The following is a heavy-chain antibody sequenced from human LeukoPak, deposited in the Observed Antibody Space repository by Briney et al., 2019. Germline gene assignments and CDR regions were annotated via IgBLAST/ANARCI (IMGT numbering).Heavy chain of an antibody. CDR1: GGSISSSSYY. Sequence: SETLSLTCTVSGGSISSSSYYWGWIRQPPGKGLEWIGSICYSGSTYYNPSLKSRVTISVDTSKNQFSLKLSSVTAADTAVYYCTRPISSGYYPFDSWGQGTLVTVSS. J-gene: IGHJ4*02. V-gene: IGHV4-39*01. CDR2: ICYSGST. D-gene: IGHD3-22*01. CDR3: TRPISSGYYPFDS.